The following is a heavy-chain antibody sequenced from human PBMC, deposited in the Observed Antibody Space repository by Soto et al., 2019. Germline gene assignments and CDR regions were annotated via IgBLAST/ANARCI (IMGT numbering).Heavy chain of an antibody. J-gene: IGHJ4*02. V-gene: IGHV2-5*02. D-gene: IGHD3-3*01. Sequence: QITLNESGPTVVRPTETLTLTCRFSGFSLTTSGVGVGWIRQSPGKAPEWLALIYWDDDKRYSASLKSRLTITKDTSKNQVVLKVSDLDPTDTVTYYCAPLVLRTVFGFVTTPALYFDFWGQGHPVAVSS. CDR1: GFSLTTSGVG. CDR2: IYWDDDK. CDR3: APLVLRTVFGFVTTPALYFDF.